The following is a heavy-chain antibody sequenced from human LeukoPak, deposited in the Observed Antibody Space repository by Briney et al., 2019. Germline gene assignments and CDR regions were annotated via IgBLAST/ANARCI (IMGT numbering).Heavy chain of an antibody. D-gene: IGHD4-17*01. Sequence: PGGSLRLSCAASGFTFSSYAMSWVRQAPGKGLEWVSAISGSGGSTYYADSVKGRFTISRDNTKNTLYLQMNSLRAEDTAVYYCAKDAEPGDYGDYGWYFDLWGRGTLVTVSS. CDR1: GFTFSSYA. J-gene: IGHJ2*01. CDR3: AKDAEPGDYGDYGWYFDL. CDR2: ISGSGGST. V-gene: IGHV3-23*01.